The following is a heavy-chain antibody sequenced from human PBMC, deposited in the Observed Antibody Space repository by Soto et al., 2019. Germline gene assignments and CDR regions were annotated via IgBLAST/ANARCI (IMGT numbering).Heavy chain of an antibody. V-gene: IGHV3-9*01. J-gene: IGHJ6*02. CDR2: ISWNSGSI. Sequence: EVQLVESGGGLVQPGRSLRLSCAASGFTFDDYAMHWVRQAPGKGLEWVSGISWNSGSIDYADSVKGRFTISRDNAKNSLDLQMNRLRAEDTALYYCAKDKSYYYYGMDVWGQGTTVTVSS. CDR1: GFTFDDYA. CDR3: AKDKSYYYYGMDV.